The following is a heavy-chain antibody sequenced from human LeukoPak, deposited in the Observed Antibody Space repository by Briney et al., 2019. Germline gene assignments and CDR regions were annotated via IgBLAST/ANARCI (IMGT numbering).Heavy chain of an antibody. CDR1: GFTSSNYA. J-gene: IGHJ4*02. V-gene: IGHV3-23*01. Sequence: GGSLRLSCAASGFTSSNYAMSWVRQARGKGLEWVSSISGGGDSTNYAESVKGRFTISRDNSKNTLFLQMNSLTAEDTAIYYCAKDPLNWGTIYFDYWGQGTLVTVSS. CDR3: AKDPLNWGTIYFDY. D-gene: IGHD7-27*01. CDR2: ISGGGDST.